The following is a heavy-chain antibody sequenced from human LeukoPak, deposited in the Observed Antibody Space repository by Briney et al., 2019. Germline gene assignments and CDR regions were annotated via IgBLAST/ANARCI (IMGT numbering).Heavy chain of an antibody. D-gene: IGHD1-14*01. Sequence: GGSLRLSCAASGFTVTNHSVSWVHQAPGKGLDWVSGEDSAGGTYYADSVKGRFTISRDNSKNTLYLQMNSLRAEDTAVYYCAKDQDYRNYGPYYFDYWGQGTLVTVSS. V-gene: IGHV3-66*01. J-gene: IGHJ4*02. CDR1: GFTVTNHS. CDR2: EDSAGGT. CDR3: AKDQDYRNYGPYYFDY.